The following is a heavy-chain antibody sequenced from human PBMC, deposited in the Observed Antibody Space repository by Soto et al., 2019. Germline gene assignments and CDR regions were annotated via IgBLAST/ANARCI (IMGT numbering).Heavy chain of an antibody. Sequence: SETLSLTCTVSGGSISSSSYYWGWIRQPPGKGLEWIGSIYYSGSTYYNPSLKSRVTISVDTSKNQFSLKLSSVTAADTAVYYCARYCTNGVCRGGEEIRRHYFDYWGQGTLVTVSS. CDR2: IYYSGST. D-gene: IGHD2-8*01. CDR1: GGSISSSSYY. V-gene: IGHV4-39*01. J-gene: IGHJ4*02. CDR3: ARYCTNGVCRGGEEIRRHYFDY.